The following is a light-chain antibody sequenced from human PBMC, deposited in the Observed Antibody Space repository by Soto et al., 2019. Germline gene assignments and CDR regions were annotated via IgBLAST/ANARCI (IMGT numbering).Light chain of an antibody. CDR3: HQYGHSPVT. J-gene: IGKJ4*01. V-gene: IGKV3-15*01. CDR1: QSVSSN. CDR2: GTS. Sequence: EVVMTQSPATLSVSPGERATLSCRASQSVSSNLAWYQQKPGQAPRLLIHGTSTRATGVPARFSGSGSGTESTLIISSLQSEDFALYYCHQYGHSPVTFGGGTKVEIK.